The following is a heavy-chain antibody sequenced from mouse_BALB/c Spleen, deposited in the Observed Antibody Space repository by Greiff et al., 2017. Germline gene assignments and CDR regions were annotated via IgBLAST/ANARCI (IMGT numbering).Heavy chain of an antibody. V-gene: IGHV5-17*02. J-gene: IGHJ4*01. CDR1: GFTFSSFG. CDR3: ARDGSSFYAMDY. Sequence: EVQGVESGGGLVQPGGSRKLSCAASGFTFSSFGMHWVRQAPEKGLEWVAYISSGSSTIYYADTVKGRFTISRDNPKNTLFLQMTSLRSEDTAMYYCARDGSSFYAMDYWGQGTSVTVSS. CDR2: ISSGSSTI. D-gene: IGHD1-1*01.